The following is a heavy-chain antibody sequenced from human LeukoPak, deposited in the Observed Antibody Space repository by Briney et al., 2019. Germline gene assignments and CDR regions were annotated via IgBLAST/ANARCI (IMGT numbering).Heavy chain of an antibody. CDR3: AKDRMGATLYYFDY. J-gene: IGHJ4*02. CDR1: GSTFSSYA. D-gene: IGHD1-26*01. CDR2: ISGSGGST. V-gene: IGHV3-23*01. Sequence: GGSLRLSCAASGSTFSSYAMSWVRQAPGKGLEWVSAISGSGGSTYYVDSVTGRFTISRDNSKNTLYLQMNSLRAEDTAVYYCAKDRMGATLYYFDYWGQGTLVTVSS.